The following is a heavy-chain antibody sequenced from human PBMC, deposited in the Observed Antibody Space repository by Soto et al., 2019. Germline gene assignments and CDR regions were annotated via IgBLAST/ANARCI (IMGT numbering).Heavy chain of an antibody. V-gene: IGHV3-21*01. J-gene: IGHJ6*02. D-gene: IGHD3-3*01. CDR1: GFTFSSYS. CDR3: ARDPSEITIFGVVGMDV. Sequence: RLSCAASGFTFSSYSMNWVRQAPGKGLEWVSSISSSSSYIYYADSVKGRFTISRDNAKNSLYLQMNSLRAEDTAVYYCARDPSEITIFGVVGMDVWGQGTTVTVSS. CDR2: ISSSSSYI.